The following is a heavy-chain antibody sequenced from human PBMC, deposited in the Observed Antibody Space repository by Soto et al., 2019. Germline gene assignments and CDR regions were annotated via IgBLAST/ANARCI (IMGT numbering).Heavy chain of an antibody. CDR2: ISSSSSTI. CDR3: ARETSDSSGYRFFPRDAFDI. J-gene: IGHJ3*02. Sequence: GESLKISCAASGFTFSSYSMNWVRQAPGKGLEWVSYISSSSSTIYYADSVKGRFTISRDNAKNSLYLQMNSLRDEDTAVYYCARETSDSSGYRFFPRDAFDIWGQGTMVTVSS. D-gene: IGHD3-22*01. V-gene: IGHV3-48*02. CDR1: GFTFSSYS.